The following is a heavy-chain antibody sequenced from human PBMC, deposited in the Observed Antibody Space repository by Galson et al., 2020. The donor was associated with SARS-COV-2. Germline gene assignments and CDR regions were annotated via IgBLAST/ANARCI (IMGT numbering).Heavy chain of an antibody. V-gene: IGHV4-39*07. Sequence: ASETLSLTCIVSSGYIDSTSYYWGWIRQPPGKGLEWIGSIYFNGRTFYHPSLMGRVTLSIDTSKNQFSLTLTSVTAADTAIYFCARKTSTYDFWGQGALVTVSS. CDR3: ARKTSTYDF. J-gene: IGHJ4*02. CDR1: SGYIDSTSYY. CDR2: IYFNGRT. D-gene: IGHD1-26*01.